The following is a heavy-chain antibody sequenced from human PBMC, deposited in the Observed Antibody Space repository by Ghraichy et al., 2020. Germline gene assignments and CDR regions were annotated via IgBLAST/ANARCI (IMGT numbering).Heavy chain of an antibody. V-gene: IGHV4-31*11. CDR3: ARLYCSGASCYSGGNWLDP. D-gene: IGHD2-15*01. CDR2: IYYSGST. J-gene: IGHJ5*02. Sequence: SETLSLTCAVSGGSISSGGYYWSWIRQHPGKGLEWIGYIYYSGSTYYNPSLKSRVTISVDTSKNQFSLKLSSVTAADTAVYYCARLYCSGASCYSGGNWLDPWGQGTLVTVSS. CDR1: GGSISSGGYY.